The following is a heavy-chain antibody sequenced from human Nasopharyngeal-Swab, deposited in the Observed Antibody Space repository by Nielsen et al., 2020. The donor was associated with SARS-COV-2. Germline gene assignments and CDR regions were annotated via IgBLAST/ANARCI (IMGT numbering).Heavy chain of an antibody. V-gene: IGHV3-48*02. CDR1: GFTFSSYG. Sequence: GSLRLSCAASGFTFSSYGMHWVRQAPGKGLEWVSYISGGSSAIYYADSVKGRFTISRDNAKNSLYLQMNSLRDEDTAVYFCARDPGNSYANMDVWGQGTTVTVSS. CDR3: ARDPGNSYANMDV. J-gene: IGHJ6*02. D-gene: IGHD5-18*01. CDR2: ISGGSSAI.